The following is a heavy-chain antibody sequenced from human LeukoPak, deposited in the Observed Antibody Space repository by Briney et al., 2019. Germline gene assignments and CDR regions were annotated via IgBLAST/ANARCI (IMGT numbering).Heavy chain of an antibody. CDR1: GFTFRSYA. D-gene: IGHD5-18*01. J-gene: IGHJ4*02. CDR2: ISYDGSNK. V-gene: IGHV3-30-3*01. Sequence: PGGSLRLSCAASGFTFRSYAMHWVRQAPGKGLEWVAVISYDGSNKYYADSVKGRFTISRDNSKNTLYLQMNSLRAEDTAVYYCAKLGGNGYSYGYFDYWGQGTLVTVSS. CDR3: AKLGGNGYSYGYFDY.